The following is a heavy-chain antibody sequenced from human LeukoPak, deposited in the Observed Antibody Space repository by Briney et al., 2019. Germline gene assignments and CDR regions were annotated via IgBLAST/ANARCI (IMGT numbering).Heavy chain of an antibody. J-gene: IGHJ4*02. CDR2: ISGSGGST. V-gene: IGHV3-23*01. CDR3: AKSLNYYDSSGYYGALDY. Sequence: QPGGSLRLSXAASGFTFSSYAMSWVRQAPGKGLEWVSAISGSGGSTYYADSVKGRFTISRDNSKNTLYLQMNSLRAEDTAVYYCAKSLNYYDSSGYYGALDYWGQGTLVTVSS. D-gene: IGHD3-22*01. CDR1: GFTFSSYA.